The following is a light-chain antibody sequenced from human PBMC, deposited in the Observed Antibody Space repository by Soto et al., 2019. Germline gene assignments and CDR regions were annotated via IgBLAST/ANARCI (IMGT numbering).Light chain of an antibody. V-gene: IGKV1-39*01. CDR2: AAS. J-gene: IGKJ2*01. CDR1: QSIIKY. Sequence: DIQMPQSPSSLSASVGDRVTITCRASQSIIKYLNWYQQKPGQAPNLLIYAASTLQSGGPSRFSGSGSGTDFTLTISSLQPEDFATYYCQQSYSTPPDTLGQGTKLEIK. CDR3: QQSYSTPPDT.